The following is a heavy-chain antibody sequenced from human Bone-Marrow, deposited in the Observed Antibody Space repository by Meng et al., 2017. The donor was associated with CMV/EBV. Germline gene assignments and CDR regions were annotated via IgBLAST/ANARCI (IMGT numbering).Heavy chain of an antibody. J-gene: IGHJ4*02. CDR1: GYTFTAHY. Sequence: ASVKVSCKASGYTFTAHYLHWVRQAPGQGLEWMGWIHPHRGDTNYAQQFQGRVTLTRDTSINTAYMELTRLTSDDTAVYYCARDNNRGPDYWGQGTLVTVSS. D-gene: IGHD7-27*01. CDR2: IHPHRGDT. CDR3: ARDNNRGPDY. V-gene: IGHV1-2*02.